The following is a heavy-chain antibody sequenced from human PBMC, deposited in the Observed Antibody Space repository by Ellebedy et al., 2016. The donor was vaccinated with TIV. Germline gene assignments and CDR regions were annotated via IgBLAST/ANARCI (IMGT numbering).Heavy chain of an antibody. J-gene: IGHJ4*01. Sequence: SETLSLXXSVSGYSRGYYWGWIRQPPGKGLEWFGIIYYTGSTYYNPSLNSRVTISGDTSKKQLSLRLSLVTAADTAVYYCVRSSDNRGYYHDYWGHGTLVTVSS. CDR1: GYSRGYY. CDR3: VRSSDNRGYYHDY. CDR2: IYYTGST. D-gene: IGHD3-22*01. V-gene: IGHV4-38-2*02.